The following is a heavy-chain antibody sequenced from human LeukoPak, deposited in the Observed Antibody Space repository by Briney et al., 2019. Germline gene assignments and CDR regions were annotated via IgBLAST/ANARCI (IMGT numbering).Heavy chain of an antibody. CDR3: ANRPDIVVVPAAMLVDY. J-gene: IGHJ4*02. Sequence: PGGSLRLSCAASGFTFSSYAMSWVRQAPGKGLEWVSAISGSGGSTYYADSVKGRFTISRDNSKNTLYLQMNSLRAEDAAVYYCANRPDIVVVPAAMLVDYWGQGTLVTVSS. V-gene: IGHV3-23*01. CDR1: GFTFSSYA. D-gene: IGHD2-2*01. CDR2: ISGSGGST.